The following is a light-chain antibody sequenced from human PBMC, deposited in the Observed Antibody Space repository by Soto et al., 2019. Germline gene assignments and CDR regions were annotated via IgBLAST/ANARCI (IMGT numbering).Light chain of an antibody. CDR2: GNS. CDR1: SSNIGAGYD. J-gene: IGLJ2*01. Sequence: QSVLTQPPSVCGAPGQRVTISCTGSSSNIGAGYDVHWYQQLPGTAPKLLIYGNSNRPSGVPDRFSGSKSGTSASLAITWLQAEEEADYYCQSYDSSLSGYVVFGGGTKLTVL. CDR3: QSYDSSLSGYVV. V-gene: IGLV1-40*01.